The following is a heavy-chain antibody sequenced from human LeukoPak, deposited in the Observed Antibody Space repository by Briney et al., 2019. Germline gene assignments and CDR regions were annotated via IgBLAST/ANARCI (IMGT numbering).Heavy chain of an antibody. CDR2: IYYSGST. CDR1: GGSISSYS. J-gene: IGHJ5*02. CDR3: ARDEYNWFDP. Sequence: SETLSLTCTVSGGSISSYSWSWIRQPPGKGLEWIGYIYYSGSTNYNPSLKSRVTISVDTSKNQFSLKLSSVTAADTAVYYCARDEYNWFDPWGQGTLVTVSS. V-gene: IGHV4-59*01.